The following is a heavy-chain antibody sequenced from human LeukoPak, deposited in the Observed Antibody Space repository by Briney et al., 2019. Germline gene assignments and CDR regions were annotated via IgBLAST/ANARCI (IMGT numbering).Heavy chain of an antibody. V-gene: IGHV4-39*07. D-gene: IGHD3-9*01. J-gene: IGHJ4*02. CDR1: GGSINSSSYY. CDR2: IYYSGST. CDR3: ARVQYSYDILTGYSTRYYFDY. Sequence: PSETLSLTCAVSGGSINSSSYYWGWIRQPPGKGLEWIGSIYYSGSTYYNLSLKSRVTISVDTSKNQFSLKLSSVTAADTAVYYCARVQYSYDILTGYSTRYYFDYWGQGTLVTVSS.